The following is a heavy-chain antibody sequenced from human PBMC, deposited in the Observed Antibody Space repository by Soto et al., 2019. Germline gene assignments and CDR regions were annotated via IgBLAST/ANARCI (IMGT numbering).Heavy chain of an antibody. J-gene: IGHJ5*02. CDR3: ARGTFDTSANYYAGWFDP. CDR1: GYSFSDYY. D-gene: IGHD3-22*01. V-gene: IGHV1-2*02. CDR2: IIPDTGAT. Sequence: QVQLEQSGAEVKEPGASVKVSCKASGYSFSDYYIHWVRQAPGQGLEWMGGIIPDTGATKYGQKFQDRVTMTRDTSITTAYMELSRLRSDDTAVYYCARGTFDTSANYYAGWFDPWGQATLVTVSS.